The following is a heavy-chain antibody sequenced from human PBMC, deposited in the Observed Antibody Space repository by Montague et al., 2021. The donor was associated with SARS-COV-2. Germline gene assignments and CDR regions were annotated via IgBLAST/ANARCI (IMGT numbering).Heavy chain of an antibody. CDR3: ASPPGIRGREY. J-gene: IGHJ4*02. CDR2: SI. D-gene: IGHD3-10*01. Sequence: SISYSDSVKGRVTISRDNAKKFLYLQMNSLRVDDTAVYYCASPPGIRGREYWGQGILVTVSS. V-gene: IGHV3-11*01.